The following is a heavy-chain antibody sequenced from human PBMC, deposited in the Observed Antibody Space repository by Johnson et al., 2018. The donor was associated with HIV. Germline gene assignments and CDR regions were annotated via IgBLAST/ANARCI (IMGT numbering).Heavy chain of an antibody. CDR1: GFKFHEYA. J-gene: IGHJ3*02. CDR3: TKDIGGERKLDAVDI. V-gene: IGHV3-43D*03. Sequence: EVQLVESGGVVVQPGGSLRLSCAASGFKFHEYAMHWVRQAPGKGLEWVSLISWYGGTTNYADSVKGRFTISRDNNKNSLYLQMNSLRVEETALYYCTKDIGGERKLDAVDIWGQGTMVTVSS. CDR2: ISWYGGTT. D-gene: IGHD3-16*01.